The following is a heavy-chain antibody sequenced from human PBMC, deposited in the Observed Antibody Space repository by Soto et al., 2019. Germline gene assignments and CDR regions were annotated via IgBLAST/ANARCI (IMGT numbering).Heavy chain of an antibody. CDR2: IYDSGST. Sequence: SETLSIIFTVSGDSINSYSWTWILQPPGKGLEWIGYIYDSGSTNYNPSLKSRVTISVDTSKNQFSLKLTSVTAADTAMYYCAREAGVRSPFDPWGQGTLVTVSS. CDR3: AREAGVRSPFDP. CDR1: GDSINSYS. D-gene: IGHD4-17*01. J-gene: IGHJ5*02. V-gene: IGHV4-59*01.